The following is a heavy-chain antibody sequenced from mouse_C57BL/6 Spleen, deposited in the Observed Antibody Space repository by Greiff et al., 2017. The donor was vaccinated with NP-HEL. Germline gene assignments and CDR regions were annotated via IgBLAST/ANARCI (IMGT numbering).Heavy chain of an antibody. Sequence: QVQLQQSGAELVRPGTSVKVSCKASGYAFTNYLIEWVKQRPGQGLEWIGVINPGSGGTNYNEKFKGKATLTADKSSSTAYMQLSSLTSEDSAVYFCARTDYDVSYCAMDYWGQGTSVTVSS. J-gene: IGHJ4*01. D-gene: IGHD2-4*01. CDR2: INPGSGGT. CDR3: ARTDYDVSYCAMDY. V-gene: IGHV1-54*01. CDR1: GYAFTNYL.